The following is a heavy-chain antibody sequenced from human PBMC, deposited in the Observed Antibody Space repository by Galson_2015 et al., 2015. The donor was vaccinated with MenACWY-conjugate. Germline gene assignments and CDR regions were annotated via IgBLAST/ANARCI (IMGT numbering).Heavy chain of an antibody. V-gene: IGHV3-74*01. Sequence: SLRLSCAASGFSFSRHWMHWVRQAPGKGLVWVSRINSYGSSTNYADSVKGRFTIPRDNAKNTLYLQMNSLRGEDTAVYFCATRPDSENYFMFDYWGQGTLVTVFS. CDR3: ATRPDSENYFMFDY. CDR2: INSYGSST. CDR1: GFSFSRHW. J-gene: IGHJ4*02. D-gene: IGHD1-26*01.